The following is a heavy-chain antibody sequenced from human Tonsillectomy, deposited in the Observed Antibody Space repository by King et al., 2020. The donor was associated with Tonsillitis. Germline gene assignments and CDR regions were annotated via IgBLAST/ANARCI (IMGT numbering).Heavy chain of an antibody. J-gene: IGHJ4*02. CDR3: ARDTVSSGWCPFDY. CDR1: GYTFTSYG. V-gene: IGHV1-18*01. Sequence: VQLVESGAEVKKPGASVKVSCKAFGYTFTSYGISWVRQAPGRGLEWMGWISAYSGHTNYAQKLQGRVTMTTDTSTSTAYMELRSLRSDDTAVYYCARDTVSSGWCPFDYWGQGTLVTVSS. CDR2: ISAYSGHT. D-gene: IGHD6-19*01.